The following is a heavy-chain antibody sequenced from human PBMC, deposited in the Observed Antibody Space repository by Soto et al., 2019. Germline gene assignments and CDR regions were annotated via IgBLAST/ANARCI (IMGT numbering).Heavy chain of an antibody. CDR2: ISTYNGHT. Sequence: QVQLVQSGAEVKKPGASVKVSCKASGYTFTSYGISWVRQAPGQGFNWMGWISTYNGHTNYAQKLQGRVTMTTDTSTSTAYMELRILSSDDTGVYYCARSLSRYITHFDYCGQGTLVTISS. V-gene: IGHV1-18*01. J-gene: IGHJ4*02. D-gene: IGHD3-16*02. CDR3: ARSLSRYITHFDY. CDR1: GYTFTSYG.